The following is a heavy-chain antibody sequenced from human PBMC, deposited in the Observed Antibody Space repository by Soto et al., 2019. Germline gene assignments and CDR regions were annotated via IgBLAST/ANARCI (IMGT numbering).Heavy chain of an antibody. J-gene: IGHJ4*02. Sequence: SETLSLTCVVSNFSISSGYYWGWIRQSPGKGLEWIASIYRSGTTSYNPSLKSRVTISVDPSKNQFALMLTAVTAADTAVYYCARTHSGSYYSVFNYWGRGSLVTVSS. V-gene: IGHV4-38-2*01. D-gene: IGHD1-26*01. CDR3: ARTHSGSYYSVFNY. CDR2: IYRSGTT. CDR1: NFSISSGYY.